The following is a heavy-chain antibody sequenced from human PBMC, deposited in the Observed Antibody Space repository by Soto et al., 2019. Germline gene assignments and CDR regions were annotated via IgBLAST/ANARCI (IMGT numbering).Heavy chain of an antibody. D-gene: IGHD4-4*01. CDR1: GYSFTSYW. CDR3: ARVDYSNYYFYSMDV. Sequence: GESLKISCKGSGYSFTSYWIGWVRQMPGKGLEWMGIIYPGDSDTRYSPSFQGQVTISADKSISTAYLQWSSLKASDTAMFYCARVDYSNYYFYSMDVWGQGTTVTVSS. CDR2: IYPGDSDT. J-gene: IGHJ6*02. V-gene: IGHV5-51*01.